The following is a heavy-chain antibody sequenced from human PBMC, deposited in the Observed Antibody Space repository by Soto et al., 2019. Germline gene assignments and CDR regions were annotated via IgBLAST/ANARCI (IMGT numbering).Heavy chain of an antibody. CDR3: ARQTSYHYGSASYYTYGMDV. CDR1: GFTFSDYY. D-gene: IGHD3-10*01. J-gene: IGHJ6*02. V-gene: IGHV3-11*05. CDR2: ISSSSGHI. Sequence: QVQLVESGGGLVKPGGSLRLSCTASGFTFSDYYMTWIRQAPRKGLEWISYISSSSGHINYADSVKGRFTISRDNAKSSLYLQMNSLTVEDTAVYYCARQTSYHYGSASYYTYGMDVWGQGTTVTVSS.